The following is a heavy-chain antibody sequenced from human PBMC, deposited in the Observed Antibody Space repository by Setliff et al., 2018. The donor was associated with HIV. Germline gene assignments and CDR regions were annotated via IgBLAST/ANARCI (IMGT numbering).Heavy chain of an antibody. CDR1: GGSISSSSYY. J-gene: IGHJ4*02. V-gene: IGHV4-39*01. D-gene: IGHD3-10*01. CDR2: VYYNGRT. Sequence: TSETLSLTCIVSGGSISSSSYYWDWIRQSPGRGLEWIGSVYYNGRTYYNPSLKSQVTISVDKSKKQFSLKLKPVTAADTAVFYCAISYYYGSGIPGYYFDYWGRGTLVTVSS. CDR3: AISYYYGSGIPGYYFDY.